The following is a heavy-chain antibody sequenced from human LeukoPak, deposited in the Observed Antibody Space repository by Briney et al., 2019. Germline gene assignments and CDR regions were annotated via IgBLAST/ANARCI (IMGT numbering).Heavy chain of an antibody. Sequence: SETLSLTCTVSGGSISSGGYYWSWIRQHPGKGLEWIGYIYYSGSTYYNPSLKSRVTISVDTSKNQFSLKLSSVTAADTAVYYCARDRRGRGNDYWGQGTLVTVSS. V-gene: IGHV4-31*03. CDR2: IYYSGST. CDR3: ARDRRGRGNDY. J-gene: IGHJ4*02. CDR1: GGSISSGGYY. D-gene: IGHD3-10*01.